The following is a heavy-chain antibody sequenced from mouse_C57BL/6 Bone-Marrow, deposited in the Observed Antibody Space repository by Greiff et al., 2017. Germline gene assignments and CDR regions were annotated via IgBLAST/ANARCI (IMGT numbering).Heavy chain of an antibody. CDR3: AIYYYGSSYVEFAY. CDR2: IYPRSGNT. CDR1: GYTFTSYG. Sequence: VQLQQSGAELARPGASVKLSCKASGYTFTSYGISWVKQRTGQGLEWIGEIYPRSGNTDYNEKFKGKATLTADKSSSTAYLELRSLTSEDSAFYFCAIYYYGSSYVEFAYWGQGTLVTVSA. D-gene: IGHD1-1*01. V-gene: IGHV1-81*01. J-gene: IGHJ3*01.